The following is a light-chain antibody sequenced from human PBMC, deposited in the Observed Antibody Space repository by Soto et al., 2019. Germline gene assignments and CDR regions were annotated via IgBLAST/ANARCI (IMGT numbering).Light chain of an antibody. J-gene: IGLJ3*02. Sequence: SSVVTQPPSVSVAPGQTARITCGGNNIGSKSVHWYQQKAGQAPVLVVYDDVDRPSGIPERISGSNSGNTATLTISRVEAGDEADYYCQVWDSSSDHWVFGGGTKLTVL. V-gene: IGLV3-21*02. CDR1: NIGSKS. CDR2: DDV. CDR3: QVWDSSSDHWV.